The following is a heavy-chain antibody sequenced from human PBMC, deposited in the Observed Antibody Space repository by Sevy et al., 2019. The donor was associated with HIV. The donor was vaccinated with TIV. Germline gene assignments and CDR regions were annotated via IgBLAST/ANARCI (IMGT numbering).Heavy chain of an antibody. CDR2: IKQDGSEK. J-gene: IGHJ6*02. Sequence: GESLKISCAASGFTFSSYWMSWVRQAPGKGLEWVANIKQDGSEKYYVGSVKGRFTISRDNAKNSLYLQMNSLRAEDTAVYYCARHVGRGYDFWSGYPYYYYYGMDVWGQGTTVTVSS. V-gene: IGHV3-7*01. D-gene: IGHD3-3*01. CDR3: ARHVGRGYDFWSGYPYYYYYGMDV. CDR1: GFTFSSYW.